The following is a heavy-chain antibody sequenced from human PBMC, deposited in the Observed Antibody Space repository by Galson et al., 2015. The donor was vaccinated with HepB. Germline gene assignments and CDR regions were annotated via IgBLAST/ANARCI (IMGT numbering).Heavy chain of an antibody. CDR1: GLTFSTYG. CDR3: ATTGLLSEF. J-gene: IGHJ4*02. V-gene: IGHV3-23*01. Sequence: SLRLSCAVSGLTFSTYGITWVRQAPGKGLEWVSGMSSSGAIFYADSVKGRFTFSGDNSKNTVYLQMSSLRVEDTALYYCATTGLLSEFWGRGTLVTVSS. D-gene: IGHD7-27*01. CDR2: MSSSGAI.